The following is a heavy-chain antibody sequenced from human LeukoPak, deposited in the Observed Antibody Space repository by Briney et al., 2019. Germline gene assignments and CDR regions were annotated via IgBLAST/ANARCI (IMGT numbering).Heavy chain of an antibody. CDR1: GYTFTSYG. J-gene: IGHJ4*02. Sequence: EASVKVSCKASGYTFTSYGISWVRQAPGQRLEWMGWINAGNGNTKYSQKFQGRVTITRDTSASTAYMELSSLRSEDTAVYYCARDYVYGSGSLDYWGQGTLVTVSS. CDR2: INAGNGNT. CDR3: ARDYVYGSGSLDY. D-gene: IGHD3-10*01. V-gene: IGHV1-3*01.